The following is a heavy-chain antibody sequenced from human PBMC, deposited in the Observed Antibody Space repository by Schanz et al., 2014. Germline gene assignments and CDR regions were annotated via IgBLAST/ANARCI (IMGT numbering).Heavy chain of an antibody. J-gene: IGHJ6*02. CDR1: GFTFSSYS. Sequence: EVQLVESGGGLVKPGGSLRLSCAASGFTFSSYSMNWVRQAPGKGLEWVSSISRSSSSIYYADSVKGRFTISRDNSKNTLYLQMNSLRAEDTAVYYCAKEGGTVTYSYYGMDVWGQGTTVTVSS. CDR3: AKEGGTVTYSYYGMDV. D-gene: IGHD4-17*01. CDR2: ISRSSSSI. V-gene: IGHV3-21*04.